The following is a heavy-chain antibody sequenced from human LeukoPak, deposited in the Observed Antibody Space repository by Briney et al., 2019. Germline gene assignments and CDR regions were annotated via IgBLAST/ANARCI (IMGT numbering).Heavy chain of an antibody. V-gene: IGHV3-11*01. D-gene: IGHD3-10*01. CDR2: ISSSGSTI. Sequence: GGSLRLSCAASGFTFSDYYMSWIRQAPGKGLEWLSYISSSGSTIYNADSVKGRFTISRDNAKNSLYLQMNSLGAEDTAVYYCARGGGSGSSTLYYFDYWGQGTLVTVFS. J-gene: IGHJ4*02. CDR3: ARGGGSGSSTLYYFDY. CDR1: GFTFSDYY.